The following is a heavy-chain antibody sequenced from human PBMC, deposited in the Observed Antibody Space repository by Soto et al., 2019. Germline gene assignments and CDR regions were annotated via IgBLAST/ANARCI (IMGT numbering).Heavy chain of an antibody. D-gene: IGHD1-1*01. J-gene: IGHJ4*02. V-gene: IGHV1-46*04. CDR2: INPSARSA. Sequence: ASVKVSCKASGYTFTNYYLHWVRQAPGQGLEWVGMINPSARSASYAQKLRGRLTMDRDTSTTTVYMELSRLTFEDTAVYFCARDNSAANGVLDHWGQGTLVTVS. CDR1: GYTFTNYY. CDR3: ARDNSAANGVLDH.